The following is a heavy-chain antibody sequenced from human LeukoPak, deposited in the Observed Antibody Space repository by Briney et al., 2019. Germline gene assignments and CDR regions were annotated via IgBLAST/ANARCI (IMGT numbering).Heavy chain of an antibody. Sequence: GGSLRLSCAASGGTFSNYAMSWVRQPAGKGLEWVSTIYYPGGDTYSADSVKGRFTVSRDNAKNALFLQMNSLRVEDTAVYYCAKDHGPAVVPRRFDYWGQGTLVTVSS. CDR2: IYYPGGDT. CDR3: AKDHGPAVVPRRFDY. V-gene: IGHV3-23*01. D-gene: IGHD4-23*01. J-gene: IGHJ4*02. CDR1: GGTFSNYA.